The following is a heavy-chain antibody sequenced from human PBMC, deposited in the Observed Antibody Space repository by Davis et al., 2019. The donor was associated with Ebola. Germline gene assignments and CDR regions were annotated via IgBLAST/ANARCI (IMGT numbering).Heavy chain of an antibody. CDR3: ATTLEFTSGELYRRYGMYV. Sequence: AASVKVSCKASAGTFRTFAFSWVRQAPAQGLEWMGGIIPMFGPPNYAQKFHDRVTITAEEFTSTVYMELSGLSSEDTAVYYCATTLEFTSGELYRRYGMYVWGQGTTVSVSS. CDR2: IIPMFGPP. CDR1: AGTFRTFA. D-gene: IGHD3-10*01. J-gene: IGHJ6*02. V-gene: IGHV1-69*13.